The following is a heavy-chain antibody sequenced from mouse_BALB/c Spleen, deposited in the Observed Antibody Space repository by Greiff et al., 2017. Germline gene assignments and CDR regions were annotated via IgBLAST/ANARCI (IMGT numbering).Heavy chain of an antibody. V-gene: IGHV1-18*01. CDR1: GYSFTGYT. CDR2: INPYNGGT. J-gene: IGHJ3*01. Sequence: LKVSGPELVKPGASMKISCKASGYSFTGYTMNWVKQSHGKNLEWIGLINPYNGGTSYNQKFKGKATLTVDKSSSTAYMELLSLTSEDSAVYYCAREGNYGSSSWFAYWGQGTLVTVSA. D-gene: IGHD1-1*01. CDR3: AREGNYGSSSWFAY.